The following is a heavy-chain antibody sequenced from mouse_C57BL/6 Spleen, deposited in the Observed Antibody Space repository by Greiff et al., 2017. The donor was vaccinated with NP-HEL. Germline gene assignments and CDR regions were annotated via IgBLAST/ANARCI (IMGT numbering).Heavy chain of an antibody. CDR2: IDPSDSYT. J-gene: IGHJ3*01. CDR3: ARREDYGSSFFAY. Sequence: VQLQQPGAELVKPGASVKLSCKASGYTFTSYWMQWVKQRPGQGLEWIGEIDPSDSYTNSNQKFKGKATLPVDTSSSTAYMQLISLTSEDSAVYYCARREDYGSSFFAYWGQGTLVTVSA. CDR1: GYTFTSYW. V-gene: IGHV1-50*01. D-gene: IGHD1-1*01.